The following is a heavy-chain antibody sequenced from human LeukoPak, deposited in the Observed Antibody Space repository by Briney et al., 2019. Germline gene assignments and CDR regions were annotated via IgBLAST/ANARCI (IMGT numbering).Heavy chain of an antibody. CDR3: ARDQGVGQWLDGVGY. CDR1: GFTFSSYS. CDR2: ISSSSSYI. Sequence: GGSLRLSCAASGFTFSSYSMNWVRQAPGKGLEWVSSISSSSSYIYYADSVKGRFTISRDNSKNTLYLQMNSLRAEDTAVYYCARDQGVGQWLDGVGYWGQGTLVTVSS. D-gene: IGHD6-19*01. V-gene: IGHV3-21*01. J-gene: IGHJ4*02.